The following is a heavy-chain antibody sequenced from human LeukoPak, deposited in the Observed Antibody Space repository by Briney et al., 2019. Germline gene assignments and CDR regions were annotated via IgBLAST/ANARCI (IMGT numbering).Heavy chain of an antibody. CDR1: GFTFSSYD. Sequence: GGSLRLSCAASGFTFSSYDMHWVRQTPGKGLEWVSGIDTAGGTYYPGSAKGRFTISRDNAKNSLYLQMNSLRAGDTALYYCARRRGGLGSYSDAFDIWGQGTMVTVSS. CDR3: ARRRGGLGSYSDAFDI. V-gene: IGHV3-13*04. CDR2: IDTAGGT. D-gene: IGHD3-10*01. J-gene: IGHJ3*02.